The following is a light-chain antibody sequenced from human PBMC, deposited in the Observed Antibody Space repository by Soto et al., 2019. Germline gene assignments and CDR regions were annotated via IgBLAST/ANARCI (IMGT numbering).Light chain of an antibody. J-gene: IGKJ1*01. CDR1: QSISSY. V-gene: IGKV1-39*01. CDR3: QQSYTMPWT. CDR2: AAS. Sequence: DIQMTQSPSSLSASVGDRVTITCKASQSISSYLNWYQQKQGKAHKXLIYAASTLQSGVPSRFSGSGSGTAVTITIRRLQPEDGSTYSCQQSYTMPWTFGQGTKVDIK.